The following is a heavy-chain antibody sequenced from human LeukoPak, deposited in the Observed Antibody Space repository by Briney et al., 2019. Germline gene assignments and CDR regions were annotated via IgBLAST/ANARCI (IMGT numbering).Heavy chain of an antibody. V-gene: IGHV3-48*03. Sequence: GGSLRLSCAASGFPFSSYEMNWVRQAPGKGLEWVSYISSSGSTIYYADSVKGRFAISRDNAKNSLYLQMNSLRAEDTAVYYCARSRSGWSFDYWGQGTLVTVSS. D-gene: IGHD6-19*01. J-gene: IGHJ4*02. CDR3: ARSRSGWSFDY. CDR1: GFPFSSYE. CDR2: ISSSGSTI.